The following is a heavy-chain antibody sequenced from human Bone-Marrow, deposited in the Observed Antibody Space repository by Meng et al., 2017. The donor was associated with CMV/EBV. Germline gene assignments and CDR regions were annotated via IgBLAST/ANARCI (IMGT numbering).Heavy chain of an antibody. Sequence: GESLKISCAASRFTFSSYTMNWVRQAPGKGLEWVSSISTSSSYIYYADSVKGRFTISRDNAKNSLYLHMGSLSAEDTAVYFCARDTLPGWAPHFFDHWDQGPLVTVPS. CDR2: ISTSSSYI. J-gene: IGHJ4*02. CDR3: ARDTLPGWAPHFFDH. V-gene: IGHV3-21*01. D-gene: IGHD1-26*01. CDR1: RFTFSSYT.